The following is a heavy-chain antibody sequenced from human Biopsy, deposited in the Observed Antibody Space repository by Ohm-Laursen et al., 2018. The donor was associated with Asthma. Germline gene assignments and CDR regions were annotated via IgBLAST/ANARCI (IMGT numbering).Heavy chain of an antibody. Sequence: SLRLSCAASGFTFSSYGMNWVRQAPGKGLEWVAIISHGGTTEYYADSVKGRFTISRDNSRDTVSLQMNSLRADDTAVYYGAKGWYFDSWGQGTQVTISS. CDR1: GFTFSSYG. J-gene: IGHJ4*02. CDR2: ISHGGTTE. V-gene: IGHV3-30*18. CDR3: AKGWYFDS. D-gene: IGHD6-13*01.